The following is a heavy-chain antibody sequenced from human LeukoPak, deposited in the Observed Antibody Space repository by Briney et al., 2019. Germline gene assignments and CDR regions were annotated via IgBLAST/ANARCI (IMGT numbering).Heavy chain of an antibody. CDR1: GFTFSSYS. J-gene: IGHJ4*02. CDR3: AGNYDSSGYYPQTFDY. Sequence: GGSLRLSCAASGFTFSSYSMNWVRQAPGKGLEWVSSISSSSSYIYYADSVKGRFTISRDNAKNSLYLQMNSLRAEDTAVCYCAGNYDSSGYYPQTFDYWGQGTLVTVSS. CDR2: ISSSSSYI. D-gene: IGHD3-22*01. V-gene: IGHV3-21*01.